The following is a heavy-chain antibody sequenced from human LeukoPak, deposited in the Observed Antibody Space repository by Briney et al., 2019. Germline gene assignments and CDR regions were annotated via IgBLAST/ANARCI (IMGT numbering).Heavy chain of an antibody. Sequence: PGGSLRLSCAASGFTFSSYAMSWVRQAPGKGLEWVSAISGSGGSTYYADSVKGRFTISRGNSKNTLYLQMNSLRAEDTAVYYCAKVPTGYYYDSSGNLLLVFDYWGQGTLVTVSS. D-gene: IGHD3-22*01. CDR2: ISGSGGST. V-gene: IGHV3-23*01. CDR3: AKVPTGYYYDSSGNLLLVFDY. J-gene: IGHJ4*02. CDR1: GFTFSSYA.